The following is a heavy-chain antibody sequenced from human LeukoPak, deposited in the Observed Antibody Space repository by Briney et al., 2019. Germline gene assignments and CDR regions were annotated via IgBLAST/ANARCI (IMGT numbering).Heavy chain of an antibody. CDR2: IYYSGST. CDR3: ARGAFYGDYDY. Sequence: SETLSLTCTVSGGSISSYYWSWIRQPPGKGLEWIGYIYYSGSTNYSPSLKSRVTISVDTYKNQFSLKLSSVTAADTAVYYCARGAFYGDYDYWGQGTLVSVPS. CDR1: GGSISSYY. V-gene: IGHV4-59*01. J-gene: IGHJ4*02. D-gene: IGHD4-17*01.